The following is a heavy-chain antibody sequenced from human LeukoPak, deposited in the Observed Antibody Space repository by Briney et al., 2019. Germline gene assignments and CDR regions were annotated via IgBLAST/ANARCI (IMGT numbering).Heavy chain of an antibody. D-gene: IGHD3-9*01. V-gene: IGHV1-2*02. CDR2: INPNSGGT. CDR1: GYTFTGYY. Sequence: ASVKVSCKASGYTFTGYYMHWVRQAPGQGLEWMGWINPNSGGTNYAQKFQGRVTMTRDTSISTAYMELSRLRSDDTAVYYCARTELQVLRYFDWFSHSGAFDIWGQGTMVTVSS. CDR3: ARTELQVLRYFDWFSHSGAFDI. J-gene: IGHJ3*02.